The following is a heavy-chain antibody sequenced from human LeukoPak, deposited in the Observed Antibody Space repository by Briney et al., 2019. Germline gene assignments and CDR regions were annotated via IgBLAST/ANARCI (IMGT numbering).Heavy chain of an antibody. CDR2: ISAYNGNT. J-gene: IGHJ5*02. D-gene: IGHD1-1*01. CDR1: GYNITSYG. Sequence: ASVKVSCKASGYNITSYGFSWVRQAPGQELQWMGWISAYNGNTNYAQKLQGRVTMTTDTTTTTAYMELRSPRSDDTAVYYSARERTVTTIPNWFDPWGQGTLVTVSS. V-gene: IGHV1-18*04. CDR3: ARERTVTTIPNWFDP.